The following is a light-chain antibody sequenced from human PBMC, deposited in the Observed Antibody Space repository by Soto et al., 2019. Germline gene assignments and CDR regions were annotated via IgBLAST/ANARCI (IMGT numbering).Light chain of an antibody. Sequence: DIQMTQSPSSLSASVGDRVTITCRASQTISRYLNWYQQKPGKAPDLLIYAASSLQSGVPSRFSGRGSGTDFTPNITCLQPDLLTCCYTQQRHCPPISFGGRTKVE. CDR1: QTISRY. J-gene: IGKJ4*01. CDR2: AAS. CDR3: QQRHCPPIS. V-gene: IGKV1-39*01.